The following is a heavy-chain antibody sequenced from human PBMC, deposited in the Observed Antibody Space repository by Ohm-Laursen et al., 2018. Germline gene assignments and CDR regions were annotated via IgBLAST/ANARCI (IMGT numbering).Heavy chain of an antibody. Sequence: SLRLSCAASGFTFSNFGMHWVRQTPVRGLEWVAVIWYDGSNKYYADSVKGRFTISRDNSKNTLYLQMNSLRAEDTAVYYCARDDGAAPKDYWGQGTLVTVSS. J-gene: IGHJ4*02. CDR3: ARDDGAAPKDY. CDR1: GFTFSNFG. V-gene: IGHV3-33*01. D-gene: IGHD3-16*01. CDR2: IWYDGSNK.